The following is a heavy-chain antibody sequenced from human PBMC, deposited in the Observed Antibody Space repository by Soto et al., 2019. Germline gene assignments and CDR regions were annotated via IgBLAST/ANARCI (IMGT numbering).Heavy chain of an antibody. CDR3: ANEFRHGDYSQVFDY. CDR2: ISGSGGST. V-gene: IGHV3-23*01. D-gene: IGHD4-17*01. CDR1: GFTFSSYA. J-gene: IGHJ4*02. Sequence: EVQVLESGGGLVQPGGSLRLSCAASGFTFSSYAMTWVRQAPGKGLEWVSTISGSGGSTYYADSVKGRFTISRDNSKNTLYLQMNSLRAEDTAVYYCANEFRHGDYSQVFDYWGQGTLVTVSS.